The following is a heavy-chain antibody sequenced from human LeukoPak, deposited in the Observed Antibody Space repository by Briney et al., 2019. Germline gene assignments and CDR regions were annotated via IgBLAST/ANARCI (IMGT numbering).Heavy chain of an antibody. Sequence: PSETLSLTCAVYGGSFSGYYWSWIRQPPGKGLEWIGEINHSGSTNYNPSLKSRVTISVDTSKNQFSLKLSSVTAADTAVYYCARGQVAAAGYGMDVWAKGPRSPSP. CDR1: GGSFSGYY. CDR3: ARGQVAAAGYGMDV. J-gene: IGHJ6*02. D-gene: IGHD6-13*01. V-gene: IGHV4-34*01. CDR2: INHSGST.